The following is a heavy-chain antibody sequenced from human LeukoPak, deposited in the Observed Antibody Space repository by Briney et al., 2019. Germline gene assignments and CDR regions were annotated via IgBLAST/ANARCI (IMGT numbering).Heavy chain of an antibody. J-gene: IGHJ3*02. CDR2: INPNRGGT. CDR1: GYTFTDYY. Sequence: ASVKVSCKAFGYTFTDYYTHWVRQAPGQGLEWMGWINPNRGGTNYAQRFQGRVTMTRDTSISTAYMELSRLTSDDTAVYYCARGGVGHSFDIWGQGTMVTVSS. V-gene: IGHV1-2*02. D-gene: IGHD1-26*01. CDR3: ARGGVGHSFDI.